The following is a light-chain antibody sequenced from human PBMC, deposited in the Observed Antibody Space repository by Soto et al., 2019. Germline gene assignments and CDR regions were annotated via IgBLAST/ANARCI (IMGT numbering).Light chain of an antibody. CDR1: SSDVGSDNL. J-gene: IGLJ1*01. Sequence: QSVLTQPASVSGSPGQSITISCTGTSSDVGSDNLVSWYQQHPGKAPKFIIYEVSQRPAGVSYRFSGSKSGNTAYLTISGLQAEDEADYYCCSSSSINTYVFGTGTKVTVL. V-gene: IGLV2-23*02. CDR2: EVS. CDR3: CSSSSINTYV.